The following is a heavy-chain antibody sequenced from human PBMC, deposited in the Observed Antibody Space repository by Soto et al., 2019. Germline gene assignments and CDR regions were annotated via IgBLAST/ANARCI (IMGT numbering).Heavy chain of an antibody. CDR1: GFTFSSYD. CDR3: ARGCSSTSCYSGFLSYGMDV. Sequence: EVQLVESGGGLVQPGGSLRLSCAASGFTFSSYDMHWVRQATGKGLEWVSAIGTAGDTYYPGSVKGRFTISRENAKSSLYLQMNSLRAGDTAVYYCARGCSSTSCYSGFLSYGMDVWGQGTTVTVSS. V-gene: IGHV3-13*04. D-gene: IGHD2-2*01. J-gene: IGHJ6*02. CDR2: IGTAGDT.